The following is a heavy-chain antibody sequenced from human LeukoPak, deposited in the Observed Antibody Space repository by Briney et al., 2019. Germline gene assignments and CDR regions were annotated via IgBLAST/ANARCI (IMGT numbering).Heavy chain of an antibody. D-gene: IGHD3-9*01. CDR3: ARAGRDYDILTGYSVPDY. Sequence: GGPLRLSCAASGFTVSSNYMSWVRQAPGKGLEWVSVIYSGGSTYYADSVKGRFTISRDNSKNTLYLQMNSLRVEDTAVYYCARAGRDYDILTGYSVPDYWGQGTLVTVSS. J-gene: IGHJ4*02. V-gene: IGHV3-66*01. CDR1: GFTVSSNY. CDR2: IYSGGST.